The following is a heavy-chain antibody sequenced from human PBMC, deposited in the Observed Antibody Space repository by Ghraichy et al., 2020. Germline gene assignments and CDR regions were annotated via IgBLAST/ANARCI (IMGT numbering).Heavy chain of an antibody. CDR1: GFTFSSYA. CDR2: ISGSGGST. D-gene: IGHD3-22*01. J-gene: IGHJ3*02. CDR3: AKDYYDSSGYYGDAFDI. V-gene: IGHV3-23*01. Sequence: ETLSLTCAASGFTFSSYAMSWVRQAPGKRLEWVSAISGSGGSTYYADSVKGRFTISRDNSKNTLYLQMNSLRAEDTAVYYCAKDYYDSSGYYGDAFDIWGQGTMVTVSS.